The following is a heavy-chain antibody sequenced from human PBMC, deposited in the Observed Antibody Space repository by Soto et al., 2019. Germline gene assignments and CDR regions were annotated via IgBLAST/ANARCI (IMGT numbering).Heavy chain of an antibody. J-gene: IGHJ6*02. CDR2: ISGSGGST. CDR3: AKDIGASVPGYYYGMDV. D-gene: IGHD3-10*01. Sequence: PGGSLRLSCAASGFTFSSYAMSWVRQAPGKGLEWVSAISGSGGSTYYADSVKGRFTISRDNSKNTLYLQMNSLRAEDTAVYYCAKDIGASVPGYYYGMDVWGQGTTVTVSS. V-gene: IGHV3-23*01. CDR1: GFTFSSYA.